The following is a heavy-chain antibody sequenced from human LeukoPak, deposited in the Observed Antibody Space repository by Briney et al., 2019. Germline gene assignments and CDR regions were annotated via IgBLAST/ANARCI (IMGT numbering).Heavy chain of an antibody. V-gene: IGHV3-21*01. J-gene: IGHJ4*02. CDR2: ISSSSSYI. Sequence: GGSLRLSCVASGFTFSSYSMNWVRQAPGKGLEWVSSISSSSSYIYYADSVKGRFTISRDNAKNSLYLQMNSLRAEDTAVYYCARDSPAVAGSFDYWGQGTLVTVSS. CDR3: ARDSPAVAGSFDY. CDR1: GFTFSSYS. D-gene: IGHD6-19*01.